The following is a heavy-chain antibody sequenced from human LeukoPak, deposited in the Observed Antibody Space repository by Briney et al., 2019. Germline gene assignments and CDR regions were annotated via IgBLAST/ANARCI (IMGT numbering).Heavy chain of an antibody. CDR3: ARDRTPIAVAGPEGNWFDP. J-gene: IGHJ5*02. CDR2: INPSGGST. CDR1: GYTFTSYY. D-gene: IGHD6-19*01. Sequence: GASVKVSCKASGYTFTSYYMHWVRQAPGQGLEWMGIINPSGGSTSYAQKFQGRVTMTRDTSTSTVYMELSSLRSEDTAVYYCARDRTPIAVAGPEGNWFDPWGQGTLVTVSS. V-gene: IGHV1-46*01.